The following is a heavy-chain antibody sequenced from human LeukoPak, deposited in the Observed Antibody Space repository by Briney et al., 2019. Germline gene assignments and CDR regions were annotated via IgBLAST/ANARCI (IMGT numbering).Heavy chain of an antibody. CDR1: GYSIGSGFH. J-gene: IGHJ6*03. Sequence: SETLSLTCAVSGYSIGSGFHGGWSRQSPGKGLEWIGIIFPTGNIYYIPSLKSRVTISVDTSMTHFSLKLSSVTAADTAVYYCARYQHYSNDYYYYLDVWGNGTAVTVSS. D-gene: IGHD4-11*01. CDR3: ARYQHYSNDYYYYLDV. V-gene: IGHV4-38-2*01. CDR2: IFPTGNI.